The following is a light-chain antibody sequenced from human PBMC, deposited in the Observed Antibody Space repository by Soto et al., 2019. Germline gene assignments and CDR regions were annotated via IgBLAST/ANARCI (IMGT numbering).Light chain of an antibody. CDR2: GAS. CDR1: QSVISTF. J-gene: IGKJ3*01. CDR3: QQYGSSPFT. V-gene: IGKV3-20*01. Sequence: EIVLTQSPGSLSLSPGERATLSCRASQSVISTFFAWYQQKPGQAPRLVIYGASSRATGIPDRFSGSGSGTDFTLTISRLEPEDFAVYYCQQYGSSPFTFGPGTRVDFK.